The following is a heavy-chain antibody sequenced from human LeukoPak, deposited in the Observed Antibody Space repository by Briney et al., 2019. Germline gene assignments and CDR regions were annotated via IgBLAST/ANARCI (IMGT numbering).Heavy chain of an antibody. J-gene: IGHJ6*02. CDR2: IYYSGST. D-gene: IGHD3-22*01. CDR3: ARVPYYYDSSGFPFYYYGMDV. Sequence: SETLSLTCTVSGDSIDSSSSSWGWIRQPPGKGLEWIGNIYYSGSTYYNPTLKSRVTISVDTSKNQSSLKLSSVTAADTAVYYCARVPYYYDSSGFPFYYYGMDVWGQGTTVTVSS. V-gene: IGHV4-39*01. CDR1: GDSIDSSSSS.